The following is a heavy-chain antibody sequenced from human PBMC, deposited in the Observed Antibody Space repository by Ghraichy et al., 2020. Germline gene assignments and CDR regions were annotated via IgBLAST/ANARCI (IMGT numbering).Heavy chain of an antibody. CDR3: AKGWGAARPPLVDY. CDR1: GFTFDDYA. Sequence: GGSLRLSCAASGFTFDDYAMHWVRQAPGKGLEWVSGISWNSGSIGYADSVKGRFTISRDNAKNSLYLQMNSLRAEDTALYYCAKGWGAARPPLVDYWGQGTLVTVSS. D-gene: IGHD6-6*01. J-gene: IGHJ4*02. V-gene: IGHV3-9*01. CDR2: ISWNSGSI.